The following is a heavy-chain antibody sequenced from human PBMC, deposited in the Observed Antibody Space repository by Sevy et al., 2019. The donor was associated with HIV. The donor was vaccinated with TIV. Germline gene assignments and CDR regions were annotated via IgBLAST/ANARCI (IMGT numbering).Heavy chain of an antibody. CDR2: ISSDGNSQ. V-gene: IGHV3-30*04. CDR3: ARDLTRGSYAQSLDY. CDR1: GFTFSSHA. D-gene: IGHD1-26*01. J-gene: IGHJ4*02. Sequence: GGSLRLSCAASGFTFSSHAMHWVRQAPGKGLDWVAVISSDGNSQYSADSVKGRFTISRDNSKNTLYLQMDSLRVEDTAGYYGARDLTRGSYAQSLDYWGQGTLVTVSS.